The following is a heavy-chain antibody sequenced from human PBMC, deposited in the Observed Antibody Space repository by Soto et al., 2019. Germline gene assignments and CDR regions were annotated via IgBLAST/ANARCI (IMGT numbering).Heavy chain of an antibody. CDR1: GFTFSDYY. J-gene: IGHJ3*01. CDR3: ARDGAARSSGWYSHGSDL. D-gene: IGHD6-19*01. CDR2: ISSTSIYT. V-gene: IGHV3-11*05. Sequence: PGGSLRLSCEASGFTFSDYYMNWIRQAPGKGLEWVSYISSTSIYTNYADSVKGRFTISRDNAKNSLYLQMNSLRAEDTAVYYCARDGAARSSGWYSHGSDLWGQGTMVTVSS.